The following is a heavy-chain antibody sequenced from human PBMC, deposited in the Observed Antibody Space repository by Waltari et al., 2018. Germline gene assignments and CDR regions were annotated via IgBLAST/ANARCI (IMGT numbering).Heavy chain of an antibody. D-gene: IGHD3-22*01. CDR1: GYSFTKYW. J-gene: IGHJ4*02. Sequence: EVPLVQSGAEVKKPGESLKSFCKGSGYSFTKYWNGWVRQMSGKGLEWMGIIYPGDSDITYSPSFQGQVTISADKSISTAYLQWSSLKASDTAIYYCAKLNDSNAYYRGFDYWGQGTLVTVSS. CDR3: AKLNDSNAYYRGFDY. V-gene: IGHV5-51*03. CDR2: IYPGDSDI.